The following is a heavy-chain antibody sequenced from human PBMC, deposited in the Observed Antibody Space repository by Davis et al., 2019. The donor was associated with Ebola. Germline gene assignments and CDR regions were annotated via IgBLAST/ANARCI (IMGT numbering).Heavy chain of an antibody. CDR1: GFTFSSYA. J-gene: IGHJ6*02. D-gene: IGHD6-19*01. V-gene: IGHV3-30*04. CDR2: ISYDGSNK. Sequence: PGGSLRPSCPASGFTFSSYAMHPVRQAPVKGLEWVAVISYDGSNKYYADSVKGRFTISRDNSKNTLYLQMNSLRAEDTAVYYCARDSIAVALYHYYGMDVWGQGTTVTVSS. CDR3: ARDSIAVALYHYYGMDV.